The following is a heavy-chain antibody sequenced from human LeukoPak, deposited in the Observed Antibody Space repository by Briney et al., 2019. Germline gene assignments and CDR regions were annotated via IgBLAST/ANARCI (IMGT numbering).Heavy chain of an antibody. D-gene: IGHD3-10*01. Sequence: SETLSLTCTVSGGSISSYYWSWIRQPPGKGLEWIGYIYYSGSTNYNPSLKSRVTISVDTSKNQFSLKLSSVTAADTAVYYCARLSPWFGEFQFDYWGQGTLVTVSS. J-gene: IGHJ4*02. V-gene: IGHV4-59*01. CDR1: GGSISSYY. CDR2: IYYSGST. CDR3: ARLSPWFGEFQFDY.